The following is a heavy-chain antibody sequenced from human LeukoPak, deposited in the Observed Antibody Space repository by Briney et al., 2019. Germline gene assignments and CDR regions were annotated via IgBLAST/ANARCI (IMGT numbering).Heavy chain of an antibody. V-gene: IGHV3-23*01. Sequence: GGSLRLSCAASGFTFSSYAMSWVRQAPGKGLEWVSAISGSGGSTYYADSVKGRFTISRDNSKNTLYLQMNSLRAEDTAVYYCARSQYSDILTGSLYGMDVWGQGTTVTVSS. J-gene: IGHJ6*02. CDR3: ARSQYSDILTGSLYGMDV. CDR1: GFTFSSYA. D-gene: IGHD3-9*01. CDR2: ISGSGGST.